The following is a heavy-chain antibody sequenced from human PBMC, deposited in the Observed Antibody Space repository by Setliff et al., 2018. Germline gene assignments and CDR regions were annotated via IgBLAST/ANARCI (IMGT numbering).Heavy chain of an antibody. Sequence: SVKVSCKASGGTFSSYAITWVRRAPGQGLEWMGGIIPILGTVNYAQKFQGRVTITANEPTSTAYMELSSLRSEDTAVYYCARNGKAGEIMRSYYYYMDVWGKGTTVTVSS. V-gene: IGHV1-69*13. CDR3: ARNGKAGEIMRSYYYYMDV. J-gene: IGHJ6*03. CDR1: GGTFSSYA. CDR2: IIPILGTV. D-gene: IGHD3-16*01.